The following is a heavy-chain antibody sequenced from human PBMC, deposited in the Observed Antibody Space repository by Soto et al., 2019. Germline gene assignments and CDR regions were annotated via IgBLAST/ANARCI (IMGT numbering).Heavy chain of an antibody. Sequence: PSETLSLTCTVSGGSISSYYWSWIRQPAGKGLGWIGYIYYSGSTNYNPSLKSRVTISVDTSKNQFSLKLSSVTAADTAVYYCARRYGSGFDYWGQGTLVTVSS. CDR2: IYYSGST. V-gene: IGHV4-59*08. CDR1: GGSISSYY. D-gene: IGHD3-10*01. CDR3: ARRYGSGFDY. J-gene: IGHJ4*02.